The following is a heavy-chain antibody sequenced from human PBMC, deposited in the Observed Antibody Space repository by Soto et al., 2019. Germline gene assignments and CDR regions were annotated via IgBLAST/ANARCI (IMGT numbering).Heavy chain of an antibody. CDR1: GFTFSSYA. D-gene: IGHD3-10*01. Sequence: PGGSLRLSCAASGFTFSSYAMSWVRQAPGKGLEWVSAISGSGGSTYYADSVKGRFTISRDNSKNTLYLQMNSLRAEDMAVYYCAXTVWFGELLYLSRWFDPWGQGTLVTVSS. CDR3: AXTVWFGELLYLSRWFDP. V-gene: IGHV3-23*01. CDR2: ISGSGGST. J-gene: IGHJ5*02.